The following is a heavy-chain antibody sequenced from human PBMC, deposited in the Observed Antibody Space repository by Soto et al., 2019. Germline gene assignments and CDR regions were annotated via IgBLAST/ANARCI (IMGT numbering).Heavy chain of an antibody. CDR1: GGSISSGGYY. Sequence: QVQLQESGPGLVKPSQTLSLPCTVSGGSISSGGYYWYWIRQHPGKGLEWMGNISYSGTTYYKQPLKRRVPISADTSKNKFSLKLSSVTAADTAVYYWAASCVACGGFNYYGMDVWGQGTTVTVSS. CDR2: ISYSGTT. D-gene: IGHD2-21*01. CDR3: AASCVACGGFNYYGMDV. V-gene: IGHV4-31*03. J-gene: IGHJ6*02.